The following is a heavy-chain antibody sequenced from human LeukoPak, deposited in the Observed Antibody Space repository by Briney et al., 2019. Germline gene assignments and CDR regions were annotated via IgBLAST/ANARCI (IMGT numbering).Heavy chain of an antibody. CDR1: GGSFSGYY. Sequence: PSETLSLTCAVYGGSFSGYYWSWIRQPPGKGLEWIGEINHSGSTNYNPSLKSRVTISVDTSKNQFSLKLSSVTAADTAVYYCAIPSMVFSYWGQGTLVTVSS. CDR3: AIPSMVFSY. D-gene: IGHD3-10*01. J-gene: IGHJ4*02. CDR2: INHSGST. V-gene: IGHV4-34*01.